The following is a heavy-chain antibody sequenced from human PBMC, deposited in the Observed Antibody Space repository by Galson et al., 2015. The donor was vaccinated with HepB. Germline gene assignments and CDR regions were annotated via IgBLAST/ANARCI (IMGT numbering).Heavy chain of an antibody. Sequence: SLRLSCAASGFTFSSYAMSWVRQAPGKGLEWVSAIRESGGTTYYADSVKGRFTISRDNSKNTLYLQMNSLRAEDKAVYYCAKASYGMDVWGQGTTVTVSS. CDR1: GFTFSSYA. CDR3: AKASYGMDV. J-gene: IGHJ6*02. CDR2: IRESGGTT. V-gene: IGHV3-23*01.